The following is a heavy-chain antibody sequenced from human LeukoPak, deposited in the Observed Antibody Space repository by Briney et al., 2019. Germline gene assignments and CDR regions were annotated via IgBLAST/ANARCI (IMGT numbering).Heavy chain of an antibody. J-gene: IGHJ4*02. Sequence: GGSLRLSCAASGFTFNTFSMDWVRQAPGKGLEWVSAISGSGGSTYYADSVKGRFTISRDNSKNTLYLQMNSLRAEDTAVYYCAKEDSWGGGDCFDYWGQGTLVTVSS. D-gene: IGHD2-21*01. CDR1: GFTFNTFS. CDR3: AKEDSWGGGDCFDY. CDR2: ISGSGGST. V-gene: IGHV3-23*01.